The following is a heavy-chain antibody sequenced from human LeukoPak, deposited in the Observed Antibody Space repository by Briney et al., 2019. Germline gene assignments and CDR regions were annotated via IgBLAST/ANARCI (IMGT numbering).Heavy chain of an antibody. CDR3: ARGPTISETGYFDS. Sequence: SETLSLTCAVYGGSFSTYYWSWIRQSPGKGLEWIAEINHRGDTNYNPSVKSRVTISVDTSKNRFSLKVRSVTAADTAAYYCARGPTISETGYFDSWGQGTLVTVSS. CDR2: INHRGDT. V-gene: IGHV4-34*01. J-gene: IGHJ4*03. D-gene: IGHD1-1*01. CDR1: GGSFSTYY.